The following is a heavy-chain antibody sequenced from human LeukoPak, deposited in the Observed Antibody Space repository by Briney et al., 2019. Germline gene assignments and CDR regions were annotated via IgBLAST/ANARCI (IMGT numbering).Heavy chain of an antibody. CDR1: GESLNYYY. Sequence: SDTLSLTCAVYGESLNYYYWSWIRQSPEKGLEWIGEVFDGKTTNYNPSLKSRVTISAITSSNQFSLNSKSVTAADTAVYYCASGAWATRLHSWAQGTLVIVSS. CDR3: ASGAWATRLHS. J-gene: IGHJ4*02. CDR2: VFDGKTT. V-gene: IGHV4-34*12. D-gene: IGHD5-24*01.